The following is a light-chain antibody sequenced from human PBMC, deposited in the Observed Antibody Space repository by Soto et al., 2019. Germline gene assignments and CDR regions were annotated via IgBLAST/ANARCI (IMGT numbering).Light chain of an antibody. J-gene: IGKJ3*01. CDR3: QQRATWPRT. CDR2: DAS. V-gene: IGKV3-11*01. CDR1: QSVSSN. Sequence: EIVLTQSPATLSLSPGERATLSCRASQSVSSNLAWYQQKPGQAPRLLIYDASNRATGIPARFSGSGSGTDFTLTISILEPEDFAVDYCQQRATWPRTFGPGTRVDIK.